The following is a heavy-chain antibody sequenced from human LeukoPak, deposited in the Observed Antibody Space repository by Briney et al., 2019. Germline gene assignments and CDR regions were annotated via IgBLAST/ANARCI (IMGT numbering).Heavy chain of an antibody. Sequence: SETLSLTCTVSGGSISNYYWSWIRQPPGKGLEWIGYIYYSGSTNYNPSLKSRVTISVDTSKNQFSLKLSSVTAADTAMYYCARGGYCSSTSCYGDDAFDIWGQGTMVAGSS. CDR2: IYYSGST. J-gene: IGHJ3*02. D-gene: IGHD2-2*01. V-gene: IGHV4-59*01. CDR1: GGSISNYY. CDR3: ARGGYCSSTSCYGDDAFDI.